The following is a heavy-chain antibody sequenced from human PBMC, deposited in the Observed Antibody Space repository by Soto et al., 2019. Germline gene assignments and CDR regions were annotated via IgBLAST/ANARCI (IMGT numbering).Heavy chain of an antibody. CDR2: ISYDGSNK. J-gene: IGHJ4*02. CDR1: GFTFSSYG. V-gene: IGHV3-30*18. D-gene: IGHD3-22*01. CDR3: AKDAPYYYDSSGYYGPFDY. Sequence: PVGSLRFSCAASGFTFSSYGIHWVRQAPGKGLEWVALISYDGSNKYYADSVKGRFTISRDNSKNTLYLQMKSLRAEDTAMYYCAKDAPYYYDSSGYYGPFDYWGQGTLVTVSS.